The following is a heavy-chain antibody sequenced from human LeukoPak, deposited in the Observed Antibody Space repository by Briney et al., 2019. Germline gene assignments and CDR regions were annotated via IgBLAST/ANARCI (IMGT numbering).Heavy chain of an antibody. CDR1: GGSFSGYY. V-gene: IGHV4-34*01. CDR2: INHSGST. J-gene: IGHJ4*02. D-gene: IGHD3-22*01. Sequence: SETLSLTCAVYGGSFSGYYWSWIREPPGKGLEWIGEINHSGSTNYNPSLKSRVTISVDTSKNQFSLKLSSVTAADTAVYYCARAHIVYYDSSGYPYYFDYWGQGTLVTVSS. CDR3: ARAHIVYYDSSGYPYYFDY.